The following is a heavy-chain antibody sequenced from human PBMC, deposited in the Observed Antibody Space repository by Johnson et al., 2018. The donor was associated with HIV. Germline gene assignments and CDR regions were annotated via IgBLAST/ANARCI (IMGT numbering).Heavy chain of an antibody. Sequence: QVQLVESGGGVVQPGTSLRLSCEASGLSLSAHGLHWVRQAPGKGLEWLAVIWPDGSNRFYADSVKGRFTISRDNSKNTLYLQMNSLRAEDTAVYYCAKDIGDGYNRWGAFDIWGQGTMVTVSS. CDR2: IWPDGSNR. V-gene: IGHV3-33*06. CDR3: AKDIGDGYNRWGAFDI. D-gene: IGHD5-24*01. CDR1: GLSLSAHG. J-gene: IGHJ3*02.